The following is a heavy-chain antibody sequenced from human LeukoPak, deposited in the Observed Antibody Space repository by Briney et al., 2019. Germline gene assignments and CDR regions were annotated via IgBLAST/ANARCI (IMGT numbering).Heavy chain of an antibody. D-gene: IGHD1-20*01. CDR1: GFTFSSYS. CDR3: ARDAPYNWNDEGAYYFDY. J-gene: IGHJ4*02. Sequence: GGSLRLSCAASGFTFSSYSMNWVRQAPGKGLEWVSSISSSSSYIYYADSVKGRFTISRDNAKNSLYLQMNSLRAEDAAVYYGARDAPYNWNDEGAYYFDYWGQGTLVTVSS. CDR2: ISSSSSYI. V-gene: IGHV3-21*01.